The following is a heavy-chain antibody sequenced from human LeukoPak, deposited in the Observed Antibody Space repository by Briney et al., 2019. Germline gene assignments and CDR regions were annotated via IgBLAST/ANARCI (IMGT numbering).Heavy chain of an antibody. CDR2: IYYSGST. V-gene: IGHV4-39*01. D-gene: IGHD4-17*01. CDR1: GGSISSSSYY. Sequence: SETLSLTCTVSGGSISSSSYYWGWIRQPPGKGLEWTGSIYYSGSTYYNPSLKSRVTISVDTSKNQFSLKLSSVTAADTAVYYCARTYGDYAPFDYWGQGTLVTVSS. CDR3: ARTYGDYAPFDY. J-gene: IGHJ4*02.